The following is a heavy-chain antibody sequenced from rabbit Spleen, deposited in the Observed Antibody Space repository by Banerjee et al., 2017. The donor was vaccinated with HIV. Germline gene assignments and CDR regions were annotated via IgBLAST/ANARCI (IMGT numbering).Heavy chain of an antibody. CDR2: ISTRDGST. CDR3: AYSGSNYWPFEL. V-gene: IGHV1S43*01. D-gene: IGHD8-1*01. J-gene: IGHJ3*01. Sequence: QEQLMESGGGLVQPGGALKLSCKASGFDFSSGYDMYWVRQAPGKGLELIAWISTRDGSTYYASWVNGRFAISRSTSLNTVDLKMTSLTAADTATYFCAYSGSNYWPFELWGQGTLITVS. CDR1: GFDFSSGYD.